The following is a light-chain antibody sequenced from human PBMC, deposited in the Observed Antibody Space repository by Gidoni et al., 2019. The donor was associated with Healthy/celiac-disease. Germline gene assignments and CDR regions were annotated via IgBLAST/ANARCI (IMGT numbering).Light chain of an antibody. CDR1: QSVSSN. J-gene: IGKJ2*01. V-gene: IGKV3-15*01. Sequence: EIVMTQSPANLSVSPGERATLSCRASQSVSSNLAWYQQKPGQAPRLLIYGAYTRATGIPARFSGSGSGTEFTLTISSLQSEDFAVYYCQQYNNWPPNTFGQXTKLEIK. CDR2: GAY. CDR3: QQYNNWPPNT.